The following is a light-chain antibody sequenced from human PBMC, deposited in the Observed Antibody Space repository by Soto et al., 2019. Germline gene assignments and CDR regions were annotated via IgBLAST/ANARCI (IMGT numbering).Light chain of an antibody. Sequence: EVVRTEFPDTLSVSPGERATLSCRASQSVSSSLAWYQQKPGQAPRLLIYDASTRATGVPARFSGSGSGTEFTLTISSLQSEDVAVYYCQHFHNWPPWTFGQGTRVEIK. J-gene: IGKJ1*01. V-gene: IGKV3-15*01. CDR3: QHFHNWPPWT. CDR2: DAS. CDR1: QSVSSS.